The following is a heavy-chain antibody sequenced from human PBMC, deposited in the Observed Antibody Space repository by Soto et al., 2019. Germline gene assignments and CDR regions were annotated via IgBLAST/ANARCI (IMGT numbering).Heavy chain of an antibody. V-gene: IGHV4-39*01. J-gene: IGHJ3*02. D-gene: IGHD2-2*01. CDR2: IYYSGST. CDR1: GGSISSSSYY. CDR3: ASRAGDLSTSPGLHAFDI. Sequence: QLQLQESGPGLVKPSETLSLTCTVSGGSISSSSYYWGWIRQPPGKGLEWIGSIYYSGSTYYNPSLKSRVTISVDTSKNQFSLKLSSVTAADTAVYYCASRAGDLSTSPGLHAFDIWGQGTMVTVSS.